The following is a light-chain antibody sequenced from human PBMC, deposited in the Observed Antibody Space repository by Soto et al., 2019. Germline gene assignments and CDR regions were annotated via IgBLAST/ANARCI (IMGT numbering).Light chain of an antibody. J-gene: IGKJ1*01. CDR2: KAA. CDR1: QSISSW. CDR3: QQYKSWGT. Sequence: DIQMTQSPSTLSASVGDRVTITCRASQSISSWLAWYQQKPGKAPKLLIYKAASLESGVPSRFSGSGSGTEFTLTISSLQPDDFATYYRQQYKSWGTFGQGTKVEIK. V-gene: IGKV1-5*03.